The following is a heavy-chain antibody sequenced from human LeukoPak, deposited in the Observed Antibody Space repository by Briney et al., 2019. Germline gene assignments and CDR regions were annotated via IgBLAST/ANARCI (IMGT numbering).Heavy chain of an antibody. CDR2: ISAYNGNT. Sequence: GASVKVSCKASGYTFTSYGISWVRQAPGQGLEWMGWISAYNGNTNYAQKLQGRVTMTTDTSTSTAYMELRSLRSDDTAVYYCAMNLGYCTNGVCCSWGQGTLVTVSS. CDR1: GYTFTSYG. V-gene: IGHV1-18*01. J-gene: IGHJ4*02. CDR3: AMNLGYCTNGVCCS. D-gene: IGHD2-8*01.